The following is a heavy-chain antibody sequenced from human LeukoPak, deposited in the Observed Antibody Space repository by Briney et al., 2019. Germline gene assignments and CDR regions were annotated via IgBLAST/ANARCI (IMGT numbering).Heavy chain of an antibody. CDR2: INPSGGST. CDR3: ARSPKWLRRGSYFDY. J-gene: IGHJ4*02. Sequence: ASVKVSCKASGYTFTSYYMHWVRQAPGQGLEWMGIINPSGGSTSYAQKFQGRVTMTRDMSTSTVYRELSSLRSEDTAVYYCARSPKWLRRGSYFDYWGQGTLVTVSS. CDR1: GYTFTSYY. D-gene: IGHD5-12*01. V-gene: IGHV1-46*01.